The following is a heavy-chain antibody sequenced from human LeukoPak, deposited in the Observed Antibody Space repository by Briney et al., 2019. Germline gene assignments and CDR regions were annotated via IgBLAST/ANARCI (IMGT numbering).Heavy chain of an antibody. CDR1: GGSISSSSYY. V-gene: IGHV4-39*01. Sequence: PSETLSLTCTFSGGSISSSSYYWGWIRQPPGKGLEWIGSIYYSGSTYYNPSLKSRVTISVDTTKNQFSLKLSSVTAANTAVYYCARKSYYYDSSGSYYYMDVWGKGTTVTVSS. CDR2: IYYSGST. D-gene: IGHD3-22*01. CDR3: ARKSYYYDSSGSYYYMDV. J-gene: IGHJ6*03.